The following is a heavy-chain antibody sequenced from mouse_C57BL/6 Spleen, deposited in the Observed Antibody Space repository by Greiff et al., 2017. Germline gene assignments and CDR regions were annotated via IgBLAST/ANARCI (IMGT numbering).Heavy chain of an antibody. V-gene: IGHV1-7*01. CDR1: GYTFTSYW. D-gene: IGHD2-2*01. J-gene: IGHJ2*01. Sequence: VQLQQSGAELAKPGASVKLSCKASGYTFTSYWMHWVKQRPGQGLEWIGYINPSSGYTKYNQKFKDKDTLTADKSSSTAYMQLSSLTYEDSAVYYCARSTMVTTDFDYWGQGTTLTVSS. CDR2: INPSSGYT. CDR3: ARSTMVTTDFDY.